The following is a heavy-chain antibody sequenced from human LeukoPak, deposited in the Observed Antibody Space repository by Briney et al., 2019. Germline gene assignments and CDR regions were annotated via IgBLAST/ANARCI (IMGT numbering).Heavy chain of an antibody. CDR3: ARRFNIYYGSGRTRYYYYYMDV. V-gene: IGHV4-39*07. CDR2: IYYSGST. Sequence: PSETLSLTCTVSGASVSGSPYYWGWIRQPPGKGLEWIGSIYYSGSTYYNPSLKSRVTISVDTSKNQFSLKLSSVTAADTAVYYCARRFNIYYGSGRTRYYYYYMDVWGKGTTVTISS. J-gene: IGHJ6*03. D-gene: IGHD3-10*01. CDR1: GASVSGSPYY.